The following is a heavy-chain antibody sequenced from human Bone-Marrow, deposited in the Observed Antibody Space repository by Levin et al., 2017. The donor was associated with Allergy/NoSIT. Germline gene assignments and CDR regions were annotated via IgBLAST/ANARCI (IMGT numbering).Heavy chain of an antibody. V-gene: IGHV3-15*01. CDR2: IRSKAAGGTT. CDR3: SSHGDSASTARLEY. J-gene: IGHJ4*02. D-gene: IGHD3-3*01. CDR1: GFTFSNAY. Sequence: GESLKISCAASGFTFSNAYMSWVRQAPGKGLEWVGRIRSKAAGGTTEYVAPVKGRFTISRDDSDNTLYLQMNSAITEDTAVYYCSSHGDSASTARLEYWGQGALVTVSS.